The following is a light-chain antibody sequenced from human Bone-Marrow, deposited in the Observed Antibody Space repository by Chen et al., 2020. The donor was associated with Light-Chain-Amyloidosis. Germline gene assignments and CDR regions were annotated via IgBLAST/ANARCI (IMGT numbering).Light chain of an antibody. J-gene: IGLJ1*01. CDR1: SSDVGGDNH. Sequence: QSALTPPASVSGAPGQSITSSGTGTSSDVGGDNHVSRYQQHPDKAPKLMIYEVTNRPSWVPDRFSGSKSDNTASLTISGLQTEDEADYFCSSYTITNTLVFGSGTRVTVL. V-gene: IGLV2-14*01. CDR3: SSYTITNTLV. CDR2: EVT.